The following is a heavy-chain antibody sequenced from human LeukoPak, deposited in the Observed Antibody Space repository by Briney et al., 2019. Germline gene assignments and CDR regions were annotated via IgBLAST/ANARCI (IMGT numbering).Heavy chain of an antibody. J-gene: IGHJ4*02. CDR1: GFTFSLYA. V-gene: IGHV3-21*01. CDR2: ISSSSSYI. Sequence: PGGSLRLSCAASGFTFSLYAMNWVRQAPGKGLEWVSSISSSSSYIYYADSVKGRFTISRDNAKNSLYLQMNSLRAEDTAVYYCARAFSYYYDSSGYFHVFDYWGQGTLVTVSS. D-gene: IGHD3-22*01. CDR3: ARAFSYYYDSSGYFHVFDY.